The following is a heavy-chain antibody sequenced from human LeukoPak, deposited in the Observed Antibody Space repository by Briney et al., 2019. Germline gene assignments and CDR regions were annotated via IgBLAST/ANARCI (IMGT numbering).Heavy chain of an antibody. CDR2: ISSSGSTI. V-gene: IGHV3-11*01. Sequence: GSLRLSCAASGFTFSDYYMSWIRQAPGKGLEWVSYISSSGSTIYYADSVKGRFTISRDNSKNTLYLQMNSLRAEDTAVYYCAKPARTDYADYWGQGTLVTVSS. CDR3: AKPARTDYADY. CDR1: GFTFSDYY. J-gene: IGHJ4*02. D-gene: IGHD1-14*01.